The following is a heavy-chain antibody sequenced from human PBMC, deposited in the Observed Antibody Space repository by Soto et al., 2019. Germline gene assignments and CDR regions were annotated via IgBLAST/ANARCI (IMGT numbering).Heavy chain of an antibody. J-gene: IGHJ4*02. CDR1: GGPFRGYA. D-gene: IGHD6-19*01. V-gene: IGHV1-69*13. CDR3: ARVHSSGWYGY. CDR2: IIPIFGTA. Sequence: SVQVSCQSSGGPFRGYAISWVRQAPGQGLEWMGGIIPIFGTANYAQKFQGRVTITADESTSTAYMELSSLRSEDTAVYYCARVHSSGWYGYWRQGTLVTASS.